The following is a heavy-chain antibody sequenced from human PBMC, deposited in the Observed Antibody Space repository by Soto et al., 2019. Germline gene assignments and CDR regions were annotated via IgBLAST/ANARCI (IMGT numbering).Heavy chain of an antibody. V-gene: IGHV3-30-3*01. Sequence: QVQLVESGGGVVQPGRSLRLSCAASGFTFSSYAMHWVRQAPGKGLEWVAVISYDGSNKYYADSVKGRFTISRDNSKNTLYLQMNSLRAEDTAVYYCARDGSYSNYESYYYYGMDVWGQGTTVTVSS. D-gene: IGHD4-4*01. CDR3: ARDGSYSNYESYYYYGMDV. CDR2: ISYDGSNK. CDR1: GFTFSSYA. J-gene: IGHJ6*02.